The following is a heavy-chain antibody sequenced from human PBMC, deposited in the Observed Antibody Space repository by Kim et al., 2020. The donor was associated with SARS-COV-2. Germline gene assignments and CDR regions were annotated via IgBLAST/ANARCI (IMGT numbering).Heavy chain of an antibody. D-gene: IGHD2-15*01. CDR1: GFTFSTYA. V-gene: IGHV3-23*01. J-gene: IGHJ4*02. Sequence: GGSLRLSCAASGFTFSTYAMSWVRQAPGKGLEWVSTIINSGAGTYYADSVKGRFSISRDNFKNTLFLQMSSLRAEDTAVYYCAKFAGYGGNWAWRFDYWGQGILVTVSS. CDR3: AKFAGYGGNWAWRFDY. CDR2: IINSGAGT.